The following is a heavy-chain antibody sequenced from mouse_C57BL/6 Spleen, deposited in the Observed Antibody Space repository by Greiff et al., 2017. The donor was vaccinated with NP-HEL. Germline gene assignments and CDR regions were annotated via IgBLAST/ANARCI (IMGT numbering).Heavy chain of an antibody. Sequence: EVMLVESGGGLVQPGGSLSLSCAASGFTFTDYYMSWVRQPPGKALEWLGFIRNKANGYTTEYSASVKGRFTISRDNSQSILYLQMNALRAEDSATYYWARYSGSSSYWYFDVWGTGTTVTVSS. CDR3: ARYSGSSSYWYFDV. CDR2: IRNKANGYTT. D-gene: IGHD1-1*01. CDR1: GFTFTDYY. J-gene: IGHJ1*03. V-gene: IGHV7-3*01.